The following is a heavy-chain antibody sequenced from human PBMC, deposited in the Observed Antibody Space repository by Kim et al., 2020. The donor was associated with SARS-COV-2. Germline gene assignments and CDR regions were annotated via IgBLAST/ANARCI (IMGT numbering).Heavy chain of an antibody. CDR3: ARDMVLFQAFDY. CDR2: K. J-gene: IGHJ4*02. D-gene: IGHD2-21*01. V-gene: IGHV3-33*01. Sequence: KYYADPGKGRFTTSRTNSKNTLYLQMNSLRAEDTAVYYCARDMVLFQAFDYWGQGTLVTVSS.